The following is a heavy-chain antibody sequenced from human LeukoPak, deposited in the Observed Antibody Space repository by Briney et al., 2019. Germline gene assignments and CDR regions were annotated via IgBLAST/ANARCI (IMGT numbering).Heavy chain of an antibody. V-gene: IGHV4-34*01. D-gene: IGHD3-22*01. Sequence: SETLSLTCAVYGGSFSGYYWSWIRQPPGKGLEWIGEINHSGSTNYNPSLKSRVTISVDTSKNQFSLKLSSVTAADTAVYYCERGRWASYYYDSSGYYYAYWGQGTLVTVSS. CDR1: GGSFSGYY. CDR3: ERGRWASYYYDSSGYYYAY. J-gene: IGHJ4*02. CDR2: INHSGST.